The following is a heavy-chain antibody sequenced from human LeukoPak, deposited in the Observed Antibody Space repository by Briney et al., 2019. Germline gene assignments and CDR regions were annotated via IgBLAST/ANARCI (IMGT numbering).Heavy chain of an antibody. J-gene: IGHJ4*02. CDR2: ISWNSDSI. V-gene: IGHV3-9*01. CDR3: AKDSAL. CDR1: GFTFDDYA. Sequence: GRSLRLSCAASGFTFDDYAMHWVRQAPGKGLEWVSGISWNSDSIGYADSLKGRFTVSRDNSKNTLDLHMSNLRAEDTAVYYCAKDSALWGQGALVTVSS.